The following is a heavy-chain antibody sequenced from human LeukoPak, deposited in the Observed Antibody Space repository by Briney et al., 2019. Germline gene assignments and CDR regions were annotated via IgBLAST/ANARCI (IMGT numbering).Heavy chain of an antibody. Sequence: SETLSLTCTVSGASISGGNYYWGWIRQPPGKGLEWLGSIYYSGDTYNNPPLKSRVTISVDTAKSQFSLRLTSMTAADTAVYYCARDHDYDSSGHNWFDPWGQGTLVTVSS. J-gene: IGHJ5*02. CDR1: GASISGGNYY. CDR2: IYYSGDT. D-gene: IGHD3-22*01. CDR3: ARDHDYDSSGHNWFDP. V-gene: IGHV4-39*07.